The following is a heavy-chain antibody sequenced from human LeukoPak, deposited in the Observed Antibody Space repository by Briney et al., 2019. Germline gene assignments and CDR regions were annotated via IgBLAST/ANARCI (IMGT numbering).Heavy chain of an antibody. CDR2: IYYSGST. D-gene: IGHD3-3*01. CDR3: ARVGGRRSGYSLPFDY. CDR1: GGSISSSSYY. Sequence: SETLSLTCTVSGGSISSSSYYWGWIRQPPGKGLEWIGSIYYSGSTYYNPSLKSRVTISVDTSENQFSLKLSSVTAADTAVYYCARVGGRRSGYSLPFDYWGQGTLVTVSS. J-gene: IGHJ4*02. V-gene: IGHV4-39*07.